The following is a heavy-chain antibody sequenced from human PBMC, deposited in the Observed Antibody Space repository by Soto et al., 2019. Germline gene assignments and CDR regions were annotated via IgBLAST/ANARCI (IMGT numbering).Heavy chain of an antibody. Sequence: SETLSLTCTVSGGSISSYYWSWIRQSPGKGLEWIGFTHYSGTTNYNPSLQSRVTMSVDTSKNQFSLELTSVTAADTAVYYCARQTRYSDSSGYYANWGQGTLVTVSS. CDR2: THYSGTT. CDR3: ARQTRYSDSSGYYAN. V-gene: IGHV4-59*08. CDR1: GGSISSYY. D-gene: IGHD3-22*01. J-gene: IGHJ4*02.